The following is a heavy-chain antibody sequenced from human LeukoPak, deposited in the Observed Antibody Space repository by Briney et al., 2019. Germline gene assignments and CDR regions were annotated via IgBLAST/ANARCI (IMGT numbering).Heavy chain of an antibody. Sequence: GESLKISCKGSGYSFSTYRIVWVRPLPGKGPEWLGIIYPGDSDTRYSPSFQGQVTISADKSISTAYLQWSSLKASDTAMYYCARHLRLWQNWFDPWGQGTLVTVSS. J-gene: IGHJ5*02. CDR3: ARHLRLWQNWFDP. D-gene: IGHD5-18*01. V-gene: IGHV5-51*01. CDR2: IYPGDSDT. CDR1: GYSFSTYR.